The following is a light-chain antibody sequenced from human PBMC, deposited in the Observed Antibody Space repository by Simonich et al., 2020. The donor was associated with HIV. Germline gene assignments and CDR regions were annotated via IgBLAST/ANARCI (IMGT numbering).Light chain of an antibody. CDR2: GAS. CDR1: QSVSSN. V-gene: IGKV3-15*01. CDR3: QQYGSSPPYT. J-gene: IGKJ2*01. Sequence: EIVMPQSPATLSVSPGERATLSCRARQSVSSNLAWYQQKPGQAPRLLIYGASTRATAIPASFSGSGSGTEFTLTISSLQSEDFAVYYCQQYGSSPPYTFGQGTKLEIK.